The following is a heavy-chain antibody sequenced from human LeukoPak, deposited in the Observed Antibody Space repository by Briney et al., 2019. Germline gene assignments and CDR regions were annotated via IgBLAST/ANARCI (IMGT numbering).Heavy chain of an antibody. CDR2: ISGSGATT. D-gene: IGHD6-19*01. CDR1: GFTFSSYA. Sequence: GGSLRLSCAASGFTFSSYAMSWVRQAPGEGLEWVSAISGSGATTYFADSVKGRFTISRDNSKDTLYLQMNSLRSEDTAVYYCATALAQWLAPGGDYWGQGTLVTVSS. V-gene: IGHV3-23*01. CDR3: ATALAQWLAPGGDY. J-gene: IGHJ4*02.